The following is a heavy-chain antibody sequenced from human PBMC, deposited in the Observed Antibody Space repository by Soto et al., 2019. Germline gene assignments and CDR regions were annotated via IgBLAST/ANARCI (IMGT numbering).Heavy chain of an antibody. CDR2: ISAYNGNT. CDR1: GYTFTSYG. Sequence: QVQLVQSGAEVKKPGASVTVSCKASGYTFTSYGISWVRQAPGQGLEWMGWISAYNGNTIYAQKLQGRVTMTTDTSTSTAYRELRSLRSDDTAVYYCARAEGDYFWGSYQDAFDIWGQGTMVTVSS. J-gene: IGHJ3*02. CDR3: ARAEGDYFWGSYQDAFDI. V-gene: IGHV1-18*01. D-gene: IGHD3-16*02.